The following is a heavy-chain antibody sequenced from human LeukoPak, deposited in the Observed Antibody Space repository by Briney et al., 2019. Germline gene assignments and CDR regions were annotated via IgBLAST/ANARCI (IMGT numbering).Heavy chain of an antibody. CDR3: ARRSRTVTSPFDY. V-gene: IGHV4-4*02. Sequence: PSETLSLTCAVSGGSISSSNWWSWVRQPPGKGLEWIGEIYHSGSTNYNPSLKSRVTISVDKSKNQFSLKLSSVTAADTAVYYCARRSRTVTSPFDYWGRGTLVTVSS. J-gene: IGHJ4*02. CDR1: GGSISSSNW. CDR2: IYHSGST. D-gene: IGHD4-17*01.